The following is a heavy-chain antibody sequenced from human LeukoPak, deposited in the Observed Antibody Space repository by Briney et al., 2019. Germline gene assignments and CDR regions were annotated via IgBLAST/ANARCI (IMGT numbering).Heavy chain of an antibody. CDR2: IIPIFGTA. J-gene: IGHJ4*02. Sequence: SVKVSCRASGGTFSSYAISWVRQAPGQGLEWMGGIIPIFGTANYAQKFQGRVTITADESTSTAYMELSSLRSEDTAVYYCARVQLDYYDSSGYYWDYWGQGTLVTVSS. CDR3: ARVQLDYYDSSGYYWDY. V-gene: IGHV1-69*13. CDR1: GGTFSSYA. D-gene: IGHD3-22*01.